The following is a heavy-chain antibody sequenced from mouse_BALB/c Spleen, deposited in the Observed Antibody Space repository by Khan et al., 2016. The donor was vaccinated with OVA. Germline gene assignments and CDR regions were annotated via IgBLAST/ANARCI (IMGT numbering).Heavy chain of an antibody. CDR3: ARFEYYGNFYAMDY. Sequence: QVQLKQSGPGLVAPSQSLSITCTVSGFPLTNYGVNWVRQPPGEGLEWLGVIWGDGSTNYHSALKSRLSISKDNSKSQVFLKLNSLQTDDTATYYCARFEYYGNFYAMDYWGQGTSVTVSS. V-gene: IGHV2-3*01. J-gene: IGHJ4*01. CDR1: GFPLTNYG. CDR2: IWGDGST. D-gene: IGHD2-1*01.